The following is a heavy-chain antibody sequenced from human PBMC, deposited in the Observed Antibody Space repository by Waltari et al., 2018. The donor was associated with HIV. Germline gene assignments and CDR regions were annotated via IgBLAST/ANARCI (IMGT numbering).Heavy chain of an antibody. D-gene: IGHD2-8*01. CDR2: IYYTGTT. CDR3: ARRPRMAAFYLYYGMDV. CDR1: GGSVINSDYY. J-gene: IGHJ6*02. Sequence: QLQLQQSGPGLVKPSETLSLTCTVSGGSVINSDYYWAFIRQSPGKGLEWIGNIYYTGTTFYNPSPKSRVTMSADLSRNQFSLRLNSVTATDTAIYYCARRPRMAAFYLYYGMDVWGQGTTVTVSS. V-gene: IGHV4-39*01.